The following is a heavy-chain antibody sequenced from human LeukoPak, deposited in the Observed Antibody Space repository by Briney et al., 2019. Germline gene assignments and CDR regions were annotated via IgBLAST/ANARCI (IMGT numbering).Heavy chain of an antibody. CDR3: ARGIKLWFYFDS. J-gene: IGHJ4*02. V-gene: IGHV1-69*13. CDR1: GGTFNSYA. Sequence: ASVKVSCKASGGTFNSYAITWVRQAPGQGLEWMGGIIPLFNTANYAQKFQGGVTITADESTTTAYMELSSLRSEDTAVYYCARGIKLWFYFDSWGQGTLVTVSS. D-gene: IGHD5-18*01. CDR2: IIPLFNTA.